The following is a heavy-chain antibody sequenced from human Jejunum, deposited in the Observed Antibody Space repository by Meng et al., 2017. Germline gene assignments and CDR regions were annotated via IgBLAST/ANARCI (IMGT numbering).Heavy chain of an antibody. CDR3: VGGWVEPDY. J-gene: IGHJ4*02. Sequence: GGSLRLSCAASGFTFNIHSMSWVRQAPGKGLEWVASINQGGSEKYYVDSVKGRFTISRDNTKSSLYLQMNSLRAEDTAVYYCVGGWVEPDYWGQGTLVTVSS. CDR2: INQGGSEK. D-gene: IGHD6-13*01. V-gene: IGHV3-7*01. CDR1: GFTFNIHS.